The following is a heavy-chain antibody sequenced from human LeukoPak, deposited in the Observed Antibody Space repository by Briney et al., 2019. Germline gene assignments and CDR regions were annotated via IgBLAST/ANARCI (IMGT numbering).Heavy chain of an antibody. CDR1: GGTFSSYA. CDR3: ARDYGGNSGKDY. CDR2: IIAIFGTA. Sequence: SVKVSCKASGGTFSSYAISWVRRAPGQGLEWMGGIIAIFGTANYAQKFQGRVTITADKSTSTAYMELSSLRSEDTAVYYCARDYGGNSGKDYWGQGTLVTVSS. J-gene: IGHJ4*02. V-gene: IGHV1-69*06. D-gene: IGHD4-23*01.